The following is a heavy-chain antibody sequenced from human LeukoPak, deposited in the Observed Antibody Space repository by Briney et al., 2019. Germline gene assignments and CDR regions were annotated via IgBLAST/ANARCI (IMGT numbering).Heavy chain of an antibody. Sequence: SETLSLTCTVSGGSMNSYYWSWIRQPPGKGLEWIGYIYYSGSTNYNPSLKSRVTIPVDTSKKEVSLKLSSVTATDTAVYYCARVSPRPRFDSWGQGTLVTVSS. CDR2: IYYSGST. J-gene: IGHJ4*02. CDR1: GGSMNSYY. CDR3: ARVSPRPRFDS. V-gene: IGHV4-59*01. D-gene: IGHD1-14*01.